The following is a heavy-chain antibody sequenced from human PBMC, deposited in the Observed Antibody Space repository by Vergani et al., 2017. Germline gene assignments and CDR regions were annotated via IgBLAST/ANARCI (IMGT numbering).Heavy chain of an antibody. CDR2: IYSGGRT. Sequence: EVQLVESGGGLIQPGGPLRLSCAASGFTVSSIYMSRVPPAPGKGLEWVSVIYSGGRTYYADSVKGRFTISRDNSKNTLYLQMNSLGADDTAVYYCARGGGGNIRRLYYFDYWGQGTLVTVSS. V-gene: IGHV3-53*01. J-gene: IGHJ4*02. D-gene: IGHD1-26*01. CDR3: ARGGGGNIRRLYYFDY. CDR1: GFTVSSIY.